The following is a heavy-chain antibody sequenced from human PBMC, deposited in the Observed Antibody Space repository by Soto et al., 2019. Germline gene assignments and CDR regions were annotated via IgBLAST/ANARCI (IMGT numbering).Heavy chain of an antibody. CDR3: ARAIACGGDCYFPSDAFDI. D-gene: IGHD2-21*02. CDR1: GGSIGSYY. CDR2: IYYSGST. J-gene: IGHJ3*02. V-gene: IGHV4-59*01. Sequence: PSETLALTCTVSGGSIGSYYWSWIRQPPGKGLEWIGYIYYSGSTNYNPSLKSRVTISVDTSKNQFSLKLSSVTAADTAVYYCARAIACGGDCYFPSDAFDIWGQGTMVTVSS.